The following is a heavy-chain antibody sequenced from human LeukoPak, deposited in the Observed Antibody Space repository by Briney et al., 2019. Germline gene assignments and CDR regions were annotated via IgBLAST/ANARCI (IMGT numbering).Heavy chain of an antibody. CDR1: GYTISSGYY. Sequence: SETLSLTCAVSGYTISSGYYWGWIRQPPGKGLEWIGSIYHSESIYYNPSLESRVTISVDTSKNQFSLKLSSVTAADTAVYYCARCEYQLLSDPWGQGTLVTVSS. J-gene: IGHJ5*02. CDR2: IYHSESI. V-gene: IGHV4-38-2*01. CDR3: ARCEYQLLSDP. D-gene: IGHD2-2*01.